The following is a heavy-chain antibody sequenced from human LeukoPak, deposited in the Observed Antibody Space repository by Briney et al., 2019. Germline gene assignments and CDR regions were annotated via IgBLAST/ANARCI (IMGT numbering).Heavy chain of an antibody. D-gene: IGHD4-17*01. CDR1: GGSVSSGSYY. CDR2: IYYSGST. CDR3: ARDGADYGDPFDY. J-gene: IGHJ4*02. V-gene: IGHV4-61*01. Sequence: SQTLSLTCAVSGGSVSSGSYYWSWIRQPPGTGLEWIGYIYYSGSTNYNPSLKSRVTISVDTSKNQFSLKLSSVTAADTAVYYCARDGADYGDPFDYWGQGTLVTVSS.